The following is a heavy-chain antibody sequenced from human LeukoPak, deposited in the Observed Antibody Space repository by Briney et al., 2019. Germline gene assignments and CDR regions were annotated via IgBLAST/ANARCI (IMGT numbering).Heavy chain of an antibody. D-gene: IGHD3-10*01. CDR2: INHNGGI. V-gene: IGHV4-34*01. CDR1: GGSFSDYY. Sequence: PSETLSLPCAVYGGSFSDYYWAWIRQPPGKGLEWIGEINHNGGINYNPSLKSRVTLSLDTSMNHVSLRLTSVTAADTGVYYCARGFRAHFYGSSSHDYWGQGTLVSVSS. CDR3: ARGFRAHFYGSSSHDY. J-gene: IGHJ4*02.